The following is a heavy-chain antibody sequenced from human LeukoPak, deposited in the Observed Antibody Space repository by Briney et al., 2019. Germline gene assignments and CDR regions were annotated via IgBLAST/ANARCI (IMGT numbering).Heavy chain of an antibody. D-gene: IGHD3-10*02. CDR1: GFTFSSYW. J-gene: IGHJ6*04. CDR3: AELGITMIGGV. Sequence: PGGSLRLSCAASGFTFSSYWMHWVRQAPGQGLVWVSRINSDGSTTTYADSVKGRFTISRDNAKNTLYLQMNSPRAEDTAVYYCAELGITMIGGVWGKGTTVTISS. V-gene: IGHV3-74*01. CDR2: INSDGSTT.